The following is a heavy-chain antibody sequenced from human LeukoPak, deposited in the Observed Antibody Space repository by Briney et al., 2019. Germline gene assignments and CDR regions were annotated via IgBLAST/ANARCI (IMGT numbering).Heavy chain of an antibody. V-gene: IGHV1-2*02. CDR3: ARDLYRIVVVPHYFDY. Sequence: ASVKVSCKASGYTFTGYYIHWVRQAPGQGLEWMGWINRNSGDANYAQKFQGRVTMTRDTSISTAYMELSRLRSDDTAVYYCARDLYRIVVVPHYFDYWGQGTLVTVSS. J-gene: IGHJ4*02. D-gene: IGHD3-22*01. CDR2: INRNSGDA. CDR1: GYTFTGYY.